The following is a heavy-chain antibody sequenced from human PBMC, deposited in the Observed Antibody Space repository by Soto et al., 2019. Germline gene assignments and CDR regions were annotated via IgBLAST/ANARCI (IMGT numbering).Heavy chain of an antibody. CDR2: IIPIFGTA. CDR3: ARAYGXGSYYPDFVYYYYGMDV. D-gene: IGHD3-10*01. CDR1: GGTFGSYA. J-gene: IGHJ6*02. V-gene: IGHV1-69*13. Sequence: SVKVSCKASGGTFGSYAISWVRQAPGQGLEWMGGIIPIFGTANYAQKFQGRVTITADESTSTAYMELSSLRSEDTAVYYCARAYGXGSYYPDFVYYYYGMDVWGQGTTVTVSS.